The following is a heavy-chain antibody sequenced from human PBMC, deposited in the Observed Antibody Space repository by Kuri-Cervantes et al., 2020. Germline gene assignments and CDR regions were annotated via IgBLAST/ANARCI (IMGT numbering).Heavy chain of an antibody. CDR3: AKALTGATNAFDI. Sequence: GESLKISCAASGITFTDYWMHWVRQAPGKGLVWVSRINSDGSTTSYADSVKGRFTISRDHAENTLYLQMNSLRAEDTAVYYCAKALTGATNAFDIWGQGMMVTVSS. D-gene: IGHD1-20*01. CDR1: GITFTDYW. CDR2: INSDGSTT. V-gene: IGHV3-74*01. J-gene: IGHJ3*02.